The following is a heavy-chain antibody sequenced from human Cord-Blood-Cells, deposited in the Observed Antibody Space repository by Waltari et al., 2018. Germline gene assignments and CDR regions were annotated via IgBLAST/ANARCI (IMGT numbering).Heavy chain of an antibody. Sequence: QVQLVQSGAEVKKPGSSVKVSCKASGGTFSSYAISWVRQAPGQGLEWIGRIIPILGIANYAQKFQGRVTITADKSTSTAYMELSSLRSEDTAVYYCAASYNWNYFDYWGQGTLVTVSS. CDR2: IIPILGIA. CDR1: GGTFSSYA. J-gene: IGHJ4*02. CDR3: AASYNWNYFDY. V-gene: IGHV1-69*09. D-gene: IGHD1-20*01.